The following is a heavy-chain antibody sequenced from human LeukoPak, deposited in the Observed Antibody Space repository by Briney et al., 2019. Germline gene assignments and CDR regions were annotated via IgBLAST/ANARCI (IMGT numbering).Heavy chain of an antibody. Sequence: GGSLRLSCAASGFTVSSNYMSWVRQAAGKGLEWVSVIYSGGSTYYADSVKGRFTISRDNSKNTLYLQMNSLRAEDTAVYYCARVRHGPGSDAFDIWGQGTMVTVSS. CDR2: IYSGGST. CDR1: GFTVSSNY. CDR3: ARVRHGPGSDAFDI. V-gene: IGHV3-66*02. D-gene: IGHD2-15*01. J-gene: IGHJ3*02.